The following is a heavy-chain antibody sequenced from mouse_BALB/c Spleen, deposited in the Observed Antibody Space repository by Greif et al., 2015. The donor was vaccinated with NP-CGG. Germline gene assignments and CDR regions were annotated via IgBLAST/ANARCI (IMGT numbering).Heavy chain of an antibody. CDR3: AREAPFITTAFDY. D-gene: IGHD1-1*01. CDR1: GFNIKDTY. Sequence: VQLQQSGAELVKPGASVKLSCTASGFNIKDTYMHWVKQRPEQGLEWIGRIDPANGNTKYDPKFQGKATITADTSSNTTYLQLSSLTSEDTAVYYCAREAPFITTAFDYWGQGTTLTVSS. CDR2: IDPANGNT. J-gene: IGHJ2*01. V-gene: IGHV14-3*02.